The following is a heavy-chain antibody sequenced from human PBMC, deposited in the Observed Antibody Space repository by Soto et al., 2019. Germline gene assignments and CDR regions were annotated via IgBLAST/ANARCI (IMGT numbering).Heavy chain of an antibody. J-gene: IGHJ6*02. Sequence: ASVKVSCKVSGYTLTELSMHWVRQAPGKGLEWMGGFDPEDGEAIYAQKFQGRVTITADESMSTAYMELSSLRSEDTAVYYCARSSSIAARPGYYYYGTDVWGQGTTVTVSS. D-gene: IGHD6-6*01. CDR2: FDPEDGEA. CDR3: ARSSSIAARPGYYYYGTDV. V-gene: IGHV1-24*01. CDR1: GYTLTELS.